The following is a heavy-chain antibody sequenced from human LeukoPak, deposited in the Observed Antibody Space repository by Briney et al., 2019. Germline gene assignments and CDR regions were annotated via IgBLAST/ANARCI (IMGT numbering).Heavy chain of an antibody. CDR1: GGTFSSYA. Sequence: SVKVSCKASGGTFSSYAISWVRQAPGQGLEWMGRIIPILGIANYAQKFQGRVTITADKSTSTAYMGLSSLRSEDTAVYYCARGLFAPDYYDSSGYQPPDFDYWGQGTLVTVSS. V-gene: IGHV1-69*04. J-gene: IGHJ4*02. CDR2: IIPILGIA. D-gene: IGHD3-22*01. CDR3: ARGLFAPDYYDSSGYQPPDFDY.